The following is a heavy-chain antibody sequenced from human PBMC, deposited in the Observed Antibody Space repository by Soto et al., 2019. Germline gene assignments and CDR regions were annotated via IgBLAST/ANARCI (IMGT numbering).Heavy chain of an antibody. CDR2: IGISGDT. Sequence: GGSLRLCCAASGLNFRSCDMQWVRQSTGKGLEWVSGIGISGDTFYLGTVEGRVTISRVNAKNSLNLQLNDLRVGDTAVYYCVIFWGMTWPHDYGMDVRGQGNTGTVSS. CDR1: GLNFRSCD. CDR3: VIFWGMTWPHDYGMDV. J-gene: IGHJ6*02. V-gene: IGHV3-13*01. D-gene: IGHD3-16*01.